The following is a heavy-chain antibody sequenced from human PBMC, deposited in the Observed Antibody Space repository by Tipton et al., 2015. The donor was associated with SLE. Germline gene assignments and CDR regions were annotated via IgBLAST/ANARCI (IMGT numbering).Heavy chain of an antibody. Sequence: GSLRLSCAASGFTFSSYEMNWVRQAPGKGLEWVSYISSSGSTIYYADSVKGRFTISRDNAKNSLFLQMNSLRGEDTGVYYCAARRDGYKFKAAFEMWGQGTVVNISS. CDR3: AARRDGYKFKAAFEM. CDR2: ISSSGSTI. J-gene: IGHJ3*02. CDR1: GFTFSSYE. V-gene: IGHV3-48*03. D-gene: IGHD5-24*01.